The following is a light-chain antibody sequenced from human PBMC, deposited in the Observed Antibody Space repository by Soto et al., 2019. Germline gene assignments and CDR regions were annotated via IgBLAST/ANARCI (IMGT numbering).Light chain of an antibody. V-gene: IGKV1-39*01. Sequence: DIPMTQSPSSLSASVGDRVTITCRASQSITTYLNWYRQKPGKAPKLLIYAASSLQSGVPSRFSGSGSETEFTLTISSLQPDDFATYYCQQYHSYPFTFGPGTKVDIK. CDR2: AAS. CDR3: QQYHSYPFT. J-gene: IGKJ3*01. CDR1: QSITTY.